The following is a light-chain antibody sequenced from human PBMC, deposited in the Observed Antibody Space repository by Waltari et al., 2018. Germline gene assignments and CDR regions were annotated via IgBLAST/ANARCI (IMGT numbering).Light chain of an antibody. Sequence: DIQMTQSPSTLSASVGDRVVITCRASEPVNNWLAWYQQKPGKPPKLLLYRASTLETGVPPTFSGSGSGTDFTLVISSLQPDDFGTYFCQQYNNYPLTFGGGTRVEI. CDR3: QQYNNYPLT. CDR2: RAS. V-gene: IGKV1-5*03. CDR1: EPVNNW. J-gene: IGKJ4*01.